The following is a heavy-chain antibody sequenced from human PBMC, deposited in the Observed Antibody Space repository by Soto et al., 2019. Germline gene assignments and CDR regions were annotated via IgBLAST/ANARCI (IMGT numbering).Heavy chain of an antibody. D-gene: IGHD5-12*01. J-gene: IGHJ4*02. CDR3: AKASYSGYDPGYFDY. Sequence: EVQLVESGGGLVQPGRSLRLSCAASGFTFDDYAMHWVRQAPGKGLEWVSGISWNSGSIGYADSVKGRFTISRDNAKNSLYLQMNSLRAEDTALYYCAKASYSGYDPGYFDYWGQGTLVTVSS. V-gene: IGHV3-9*01. CDR1: GFTFDDYA. CDR2: ISWNSGSI.